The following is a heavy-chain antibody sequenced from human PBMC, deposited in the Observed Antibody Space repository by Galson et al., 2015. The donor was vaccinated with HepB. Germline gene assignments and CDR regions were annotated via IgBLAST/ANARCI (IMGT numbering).Heavy chain of an antibody. Sequence: SVKVSCKASGYSFSSYGISWVRQAPGQGLEWMAWISGYNGNTNYAQNFQGRVTMTTDTSTSTAYMELTSLTSDDTAVYYCAISSHFAILTGYLNQFDYWGQGTLVTVSS. CDR1: GYSFSSYG. CDR2: ISGYNGNT. D-gene: IGHD3-9*01. J-gene: IGHJ4*02. V-gene: IGHV1-18*01. CDR3: AISSHFAILTGYLNQFDY.